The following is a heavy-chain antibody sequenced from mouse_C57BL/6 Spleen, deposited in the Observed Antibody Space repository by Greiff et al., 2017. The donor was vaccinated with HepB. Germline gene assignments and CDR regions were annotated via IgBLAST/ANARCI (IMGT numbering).Heavy chain of an antibody. D-gene: IGHD1-1*01. V-gene: IGHV3-6*01. CDR3: ARGGYGSL. CDR2: ISYDGSN. Sequence: EVQVVESGPGLVKPSQSLSLTCSVPGYSITSGYYWNWIRQFPGNKLEWMGYISYDGSNNYNPSLKNRISITRDTSKNQFFLKLNSVTTEDTATYYCARGGYGSLWGQGTSVTVSS. J-gene: IGHJ4*01. CDR1: GYSITSGYY.